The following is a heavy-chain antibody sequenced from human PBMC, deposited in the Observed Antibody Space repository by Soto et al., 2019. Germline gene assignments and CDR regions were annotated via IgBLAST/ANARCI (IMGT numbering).Heavy chain of an antibody. CDR2: IIPVFDAT. V-gene: IGHV1-69*06. CDR3: AGDPAYRHEIESGYRQNWFDP. J-gene: IGHJ5*02. D-gene: IGHD3-3*01. CDR1: GGTFTSYA. Sequence: QVQLVQSGAEVKKPGSSVTVSCKASGGTFTSYAISWVRQAPGQGLEWMGGIIPVFDATTYAQRFQGRVTITADKSTSTVYMDLRSLRSEDTAVYYCAGDPAYRHEIESGYRQNWFDPWGQGTLVTVSS.